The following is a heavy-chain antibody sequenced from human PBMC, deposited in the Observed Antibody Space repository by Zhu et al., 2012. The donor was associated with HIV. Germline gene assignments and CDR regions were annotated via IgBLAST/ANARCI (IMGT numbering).Heavy chain of an antibody. V-gene: IGHV4-38-2*01. CDR1: GYSISSGYY. Sequence: QVQLQESGPGLVKPSETLSLPCAVSGYSISSGYYWGWIRQPPGKGLEWIGRIYYSGSTYYNPSLKSRVTISVDTSKNQFSLKLSSVTATDTAVYYCARALEPVAGAYYFDYWGQGPWSPSPQ. J-gene: IGHJ4*02. CDR3: ARALEPVAGAYYFDY. CDR2: IYYSGST. D-gene: IGHD6-19*01.